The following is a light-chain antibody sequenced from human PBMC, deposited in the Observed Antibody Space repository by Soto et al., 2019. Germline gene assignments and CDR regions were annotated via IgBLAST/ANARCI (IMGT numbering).Light chain of an antibody. CDR1: QSVSSN. V-gene: IGKV3-15*01. Sequence: RVMTRSPATGAGARMEGGASACMASQSVSSNLAWYQQKPGQAPRLLIYGASIRATGIPARFSVSGSGTEFTLTVMRFQSEGFAVYKIQLYTTWPRPFGQGTKVDIK. J-gene: IGKJ2*01. CDR3: QLYTTWPRP. CDR2: GAS.